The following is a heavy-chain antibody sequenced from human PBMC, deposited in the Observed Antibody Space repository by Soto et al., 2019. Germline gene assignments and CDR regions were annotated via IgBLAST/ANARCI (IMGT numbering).Heavy chain of an antibody. CDR1: GFSFSNYG. Sequence: QVQLVESGGGVVQPGKSLRLSCVASGFSFSNYGMYWVRQAPGKGLEWVSVIWYDGTNKFYADSVKGRFTISRDNFQKTLYLQMNSLRAEDTAVYYCARNMDTALGDIDYWGQGTLVTVSS. D-gene: IGHD5-18*01. V-gene: IGHV3-33*01. J-gene: IGHJ4*02. CDR3: ARNMDTALGDIDY. CDR2: IWYDGTNK.